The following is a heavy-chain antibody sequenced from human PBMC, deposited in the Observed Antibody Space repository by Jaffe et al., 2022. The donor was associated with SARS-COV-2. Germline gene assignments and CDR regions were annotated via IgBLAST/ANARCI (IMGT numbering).Heavy chain of an antibody. J-gene: IGHJ4*02. CDR1: GYTFTGYY. CDR3: ARAPYCTNGVCYTVDY. CDR2: INPNSGGT. Sequence: QVQLVQSGAEVKKPGASVKVSCKASGYTFTGYYMHWVRQAPGQGLEWMGWINPNSGGTNYAQKFQGRVTMTRDTSISTAYMELSRLRSDDTAVYYCARAPYCTNGVCYTVDYWGQGTLVTVSS. D-gene: IGHD2-8*01. V-gene: IGHV1-2*02.